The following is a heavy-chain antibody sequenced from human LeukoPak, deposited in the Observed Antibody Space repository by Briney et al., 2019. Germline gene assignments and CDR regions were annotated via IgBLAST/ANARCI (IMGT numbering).Heavy chain of an antibody. V-gene: IGHV5-10-1*01. Sequence: GEPLQISCHGSGYXFTSNWIGWARQMPGKGLEWTGRIDPSDSYTNYSPSFQGHVTISADKSISTAYLQWSSLKASDTAMYYCARQPEGTWFDPWGQGTLVTVSS. D-gene: IGHD1-1*01. J-gene: IGHJ5*02. CDR3: ARQPEGTWFDP. CDR2: IDPSDSYT. CDR1: GYXFTSNW.